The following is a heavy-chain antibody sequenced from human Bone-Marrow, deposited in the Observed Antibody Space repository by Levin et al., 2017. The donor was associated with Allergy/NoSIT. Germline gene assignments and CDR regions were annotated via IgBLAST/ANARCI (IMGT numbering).Heavy chain of an antibody. Sequence: SQTLSLTCYVSGDYTTPYYWSWVRQPPGKGLEWIGYVYHTGHTNYNPSLRGRVTISLDTSRNHFSLNLTSVTAADTAIYYCARHPLYRERFGFDHWGPGILVAVS. CDR1: GDYTTPYY. CDR3: ARHPLYRERFGFDH. V-gene: IGHV4-59*08. CDR2: VYHTGHT. D-gene: IGHD3-10*01. J-gene: IGHJ4*02.